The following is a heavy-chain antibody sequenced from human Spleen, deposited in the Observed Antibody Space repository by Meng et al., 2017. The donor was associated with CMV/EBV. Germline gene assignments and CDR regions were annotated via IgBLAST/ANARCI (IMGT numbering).Heavy chain of an antibody. J-gene: IGHJ5*02. CDR3: ARLGRELEWLFGGVWFDP. V-gene: IGHV1-2*02. Sequence: ASVKVSCKASGYTFTGYYMHWVRPAPGQGLEWMGWINPNSGGTNYAQKFQGRVTMTRDTSISTAYMELRSLKSDDTAVYYRARLGRELEWLFGGVWFDPWGQGTLVTVSS. CDR2: INPNSGGT. D-gene: IGHD3-3*01. CDR1: GYTFTGYY.